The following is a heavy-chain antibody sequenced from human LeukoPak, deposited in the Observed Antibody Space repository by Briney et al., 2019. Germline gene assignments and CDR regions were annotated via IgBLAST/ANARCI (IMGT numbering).Heavy chain of an antibody. V-gene: IGHV3-53*01. Sequence: PGGSLRLSCAASGFTVSSNYMSWVRQAPGKGLEWVSVIYSGGSTYYADSVKSRFTISRDNSKNTLYLQMNSLRAEDTAVYYCARERPGMDYMDVWGKGTTVTVSS. CDR3: ARERPGMDYMDV. CDR1: GFTVSSNY. CDR2: IYSGGST. J-gene: IGHJ6*03.